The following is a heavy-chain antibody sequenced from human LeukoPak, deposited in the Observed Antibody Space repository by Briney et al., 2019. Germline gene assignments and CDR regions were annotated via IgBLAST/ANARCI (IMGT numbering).Heavy chain of an antibody. CDR3: ARLRSTYWYFDL. D-gene: IGHD4-17*01. V-gene: IGHV4-59*10. CDR2: IYTSGTT. CDR1: GGSFSIYY. Sequence: SETLSLTCAVYGGSFSIYYWSWIRQPAGKGLEWIGRIYTSGTTHYNPSLKSRVTMSVDTSKNQFSLKLSSVTAADTAVYYCARLRSTYWYFDLWGRGTLVTVSS. J-gene: IGHJ2*01.